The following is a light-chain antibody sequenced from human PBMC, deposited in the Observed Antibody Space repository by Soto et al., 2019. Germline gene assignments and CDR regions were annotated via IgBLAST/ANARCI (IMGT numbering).Light chain of an antibody. Sequence: EIVLTQSPATLSLSPGESATLSCRASQSVSSYLAWYQPKPGQAPRLLIYDTSNRATGIPARFSGSGSGTDFTLTISSLEPEDFAVYYCQQRSNWPPITFGQGTRLEIK. CDR3: QQRSNWPPIT. V-gene: IGKV3-11*01. CDR2: DTS. CDR1: QSVSSY. J-gene: IGKJ5*01.